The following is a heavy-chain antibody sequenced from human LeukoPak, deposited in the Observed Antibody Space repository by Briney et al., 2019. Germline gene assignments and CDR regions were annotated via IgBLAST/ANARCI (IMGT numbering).Heavy chain of an antibody. CDR2: INPNSGGT. V-gene: IGHV1-2*02. Sequence: ASVKVSCKASGYTFTGYYMHWVRQAPGQGLEWMGWINPNSGGTNYAQEFQGRVTMTRDTSISTAYMELSRLRSDDTAVYYCAKDVYDATLDYWGQGTLVTVSS. J-gene: IGHJ4*02. CDR3: AKDVYDATLDY. D-gene: IGHD5/OR15-5a*01. CDR1: GYTFTGYY.